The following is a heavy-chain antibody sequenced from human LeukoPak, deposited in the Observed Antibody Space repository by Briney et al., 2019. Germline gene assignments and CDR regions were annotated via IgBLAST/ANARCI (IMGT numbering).Heavy chain of an antibody. J-gene: IGHJ3*02. V-gene: IGHV4-39*01. CDR2: IYYSGST. Sequence: SETLSLTCTVSGGSISSSSYYWGWIRQPPGKGLEWIGSIYYSGSTYYNPSLKSRVTISVYTSKNQFSLKLSSVTAADTAVYYCARHPRNPYDSSGYRYGGGAFDIWGQGTMVTVSS. CDR3: ARHPRNPYDSSGYRYGGGAFDI. D-gene: IGHD3-22*01. CDR1: GGSISSSSYY.